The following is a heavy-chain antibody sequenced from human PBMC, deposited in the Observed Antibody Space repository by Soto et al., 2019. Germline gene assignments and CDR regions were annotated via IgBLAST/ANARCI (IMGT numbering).Heavy chain of an antibody. CDR2: IYYSGST. Sequence: QVQLQESGPGLVKPSETLSLTCTVSGGSISSYYWSWIRQPPGKGLEWIGYIYYSGSTNYNPSLKSRVTISADTSKNQFSLKLSSVTAADTAVYYCARHAHYGERHRGAFDIWGQGTMVTVSS. CDR3: ARHAHYGERHRGAFDI. D-gene: IGHD4-17*01. CDR1: GGSISSYY. V-gene: IGHV4-59*08. J-gene: IGHJ3*02.